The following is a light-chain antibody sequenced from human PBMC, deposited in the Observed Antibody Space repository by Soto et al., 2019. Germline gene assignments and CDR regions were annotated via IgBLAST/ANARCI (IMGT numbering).Light chain of an antibody. CDR3: KQLNSYPRVT. CDR2: AAS. Sequence: DIQLTQSPSFLSASVGDRVTITCRASQGISSYLAWYQQKPGKAPKLLIYAASTLQSGVPSRFSGSGSGTEFTLTISSLQPEDFATYSFKQLNSYPRVTFGGGTKVEIK. CDR1: QGISSY. V-gene: IGKV1-9*01. J-gene: IGKJ4*01.